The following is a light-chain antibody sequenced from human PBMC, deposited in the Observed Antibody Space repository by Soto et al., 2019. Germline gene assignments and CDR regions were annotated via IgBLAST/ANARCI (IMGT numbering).Light chain of an antibody. Sequence: QSVLTQPASVSGSPGQSITISCTGDSSNIGCYNLVSWYQQHPGKAPKLMIYEVSKRPSGVSNRFSGSKSGYTASLTISGLQAEDEADYYCCSYAGSSTFYVFGTGTKVTVL. CDR3: CSYAGSSTFYV. CDR1: SSNIGCYNL. J-gene: IGLJ1*01. CDR2: EVS. V-gene: IGLV2-23*02.